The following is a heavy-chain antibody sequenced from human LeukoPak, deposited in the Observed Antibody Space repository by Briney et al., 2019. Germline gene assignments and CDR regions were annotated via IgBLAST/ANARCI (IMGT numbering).Heavy chain of an antibody. J-gene: IGHJ4*02. D-gene: IGHD6-6*01. CDR1: GFTFSNNG. Sequence: GGSLRLSCSASGFTFSNNGMHWVRQAPGKGLEWVAFIRYDGSNKYYADSVKGRFTISRDNSKNTLYLQMNSLRAEDTAVYHCATRHSSSSGVDYWGQGTLVTVSS. CDR2: IRYDGSNK. V-gene: IGHV3-30*02. CDR3: ATRHSSSSGVDY.